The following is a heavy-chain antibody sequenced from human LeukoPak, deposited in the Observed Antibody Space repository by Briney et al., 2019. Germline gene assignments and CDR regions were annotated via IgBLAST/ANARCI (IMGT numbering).Heavy chain of an antibody. CDR3: ARGQVPAARGYNWFDP. V-gene: IGHV4-34*01. Sequence: TSETLSLTCAVYGWSFNDYYWNWIRQPPGKGLEWIGEINARGDTNYNPSLKSRLNISVDTSKKQFSLRLTSMIAADTALYYCARGQVPAARGYNWFDPWGQGTLVTVPS. CDR2: INARGDT. CDR1: GWSFNDYY. D-gene: IGHD2-2*01. J-gene: IGHJ5*02.